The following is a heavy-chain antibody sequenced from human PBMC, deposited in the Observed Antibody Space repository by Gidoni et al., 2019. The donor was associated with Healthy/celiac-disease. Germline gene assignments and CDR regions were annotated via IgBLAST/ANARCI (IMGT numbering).Heavy chain of an antibody. CDR2: INHSGST. J-gene: IGHJ4*02. CDR1: GGSFSGYY. V-gene: IGHV4-34*01. Sequence: QVHLQQCGAGLFKPSETLSLTSAVYGGSFSGYYWSWIRQPPGKGLEWIGEINHSGSTNYNPSIKSRVTISVDTSKNQFALKLSSVTAADTAVYYCARGQGYSYGYVGYWGQGTLVTVSA. CDR3: ARGQGYSYGYVGY. D-gene: IGHD5-18*01.